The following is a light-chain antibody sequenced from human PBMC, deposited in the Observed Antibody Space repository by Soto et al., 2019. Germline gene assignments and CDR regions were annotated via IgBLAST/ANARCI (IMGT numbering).Light chain of an antibody. CDR2: DNN. CDR1: RSNIGNNY. Sequence: QSVLTQPPSVSAAPGQKVTISCAGSRSNIGNNYVSWYQQLPGTAPKLLIYDNNQRPSGVPDRFSGSKSGTSASLAISGLQSEDEADYYCAAWDDSLNGSXVFGTGTKVTVL. J-gene: IGLJ1*01. CDR3: AAWDDSLNGSXV. V-gene: IGLV1-44*01.